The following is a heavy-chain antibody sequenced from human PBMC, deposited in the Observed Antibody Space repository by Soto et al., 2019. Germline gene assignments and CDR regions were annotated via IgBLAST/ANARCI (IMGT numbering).Heavy chain of an antibody. D-gene: IGHD4-17*01. J-gene: IGHJ4*02. CDR2: IIPIFGTA. CDR3: ASYGDYDAAFDY. Sequence: GASVKVSCKASGGTFSSYAISWVRQAPGQGLEWMGGIIPIFGTANYAQKFQGRVTITADESTSTAYMELSSLRSEDTAVYYCASYGDYDAAFDYWGQGTLVTVSS. CDR1: GGTFSSYA. V-gene: IGHV1-69*13.